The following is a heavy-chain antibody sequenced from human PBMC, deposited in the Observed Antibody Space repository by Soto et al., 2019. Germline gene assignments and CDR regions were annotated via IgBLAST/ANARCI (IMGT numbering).Heavy chain of an antibody. V-gene: IGHV3-53*01. J-gene: IGHJ4*02. CDR2: IYSGGST. Sequence: PGGSLRLSCAASGITVSSNYMSWVRQAPGKGLEWVSVIYSGGSTYYADSVKGRFTISRDTSKNTLYLQMNSLRAEDTAVYYCARDLRTTVVTPVRYFDYWGQGTLVTVSS. CDR3: ARDLRTTVVTPVRYFDY. CDR1: GITVSSNY. D-gene: IGHD4-17*01.